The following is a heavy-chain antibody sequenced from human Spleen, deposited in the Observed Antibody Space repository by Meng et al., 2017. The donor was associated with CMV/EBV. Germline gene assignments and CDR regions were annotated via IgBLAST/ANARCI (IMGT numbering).Heavy chain of an antibody. Sequence: LTWAASGVTFSNAWMSWVRQAPGKGMEWVGRIKSKTDGETTDYAGPVKGRFTISRDEPKNTLYLHMNSMKTVDTAVYYCTTEDIVLLPAAMKYFQHWGQGTLVTVSS. CDR1: GVTFSNAW. CDR2: IKSKTDGETT. D-gene: IGHD2-2*01. CDR3: TTEDIVLLPAAMKYFQH. J-gene: IGHJ1*01. V-gene: IGHV3-15*01.